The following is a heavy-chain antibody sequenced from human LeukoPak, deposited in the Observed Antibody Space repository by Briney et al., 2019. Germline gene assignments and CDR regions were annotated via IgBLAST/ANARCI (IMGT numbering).Heavy chain of an antibody. CDR1: GFTFTSYS. D-gene: IGHD3-9*01. V-gene: IGHV3-48*01. CDR2: ISSSSSTI. J-gene: IGHJ4*02. CDR3: ARVEDYDILTGFDY. Sequence: GGSLRLSCAASGFTFTSYSMNWVRQAPGKGLEWISYISSSSSTIYYADSVKGRFTISRDNARNSLYLQMNSLRAEDTAVYYCARVEDYDILTGFDYWGQGTLVTVSS.